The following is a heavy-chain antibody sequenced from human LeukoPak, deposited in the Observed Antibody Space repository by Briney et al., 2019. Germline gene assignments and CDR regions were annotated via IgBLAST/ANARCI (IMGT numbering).Heavy chain of an antibody. CDR1: GGTFSSYA. CDR2: IIPILGIA. CDR3: ARDPRTSSTSFSQAVHDAFDI. J-gene: IGHJ3*02. D-gene: IGHD2-2*01. Sequence: SVKVSCKASGGTFSSYAISWVRQAPGQGLEWMGRIIPILGIANYAQKFQGRVTITADKSTSTAYMELSSLRSEDTAVYYCARDPRTSSTSFSQAVHDAFDIWGQGTMVTVSS. V-gene: IGHV1-69*04.